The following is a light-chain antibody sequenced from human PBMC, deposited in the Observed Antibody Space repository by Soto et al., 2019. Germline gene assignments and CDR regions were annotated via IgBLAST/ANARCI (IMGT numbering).Light chain of an antibody. J-gene: IGKJ4*01. V-gene: IGKV1-9*01. CDR1: QDFSNF. Sequence: DIQLTQSPSFLSASIGDRVTITCRASQDFSNFLAWYQQKPGRAPKLLMYDASTLQSGVPSRFSGSGSGTEFTLTISSLQPEDFATYDCQQLYSFPLTFGGGTKVDI. CDR3: QQLYSFPLT. CDR2: DAS.